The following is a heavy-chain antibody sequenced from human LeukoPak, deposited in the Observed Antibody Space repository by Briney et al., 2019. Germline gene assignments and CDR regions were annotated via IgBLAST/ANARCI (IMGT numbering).Heavy chain of an antibody. CDR1: GFTFSSYG. CDR2: IGASGEKT. Sequence: GGSLSLSCAASGFTFSSYGMSWVRQAPGKGLEWVSGIGASGEKTYYADSVKGRFTISRDNPKNTLYLELNSLRVEDTAIYYCAKAPAGPEYSSSWKFGYNWFDPWGQGTLVTVSS. D-gene: IGHD6-13*01. CDR3: AKAPAGPEYSSSWKFGYNWFDP. J-gene: IGHJ5*02. V-gene: IGHV3-23*01.